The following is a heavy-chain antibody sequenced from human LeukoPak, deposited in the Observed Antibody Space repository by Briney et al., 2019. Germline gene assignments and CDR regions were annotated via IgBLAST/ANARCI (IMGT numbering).Heavy chain of an antibody. J-gene: IGHJ4*02. CDR1: GGSISGYY. V-gene: IGHV4-59*08. CDR2: IYYSGST. D-gene: IGHD6-19*01. Sequence: PSETLSLTCTVSGGSISGYYWSWIRQPPGKGLEWIGYIYYSGSTNYNPSLKSRVTISVDTSKNQFSLKLSSVAAADTAVYYCASQYSSGWLNYWGQGTLVTVSS. CDR3: ASQYSSGWLNY.